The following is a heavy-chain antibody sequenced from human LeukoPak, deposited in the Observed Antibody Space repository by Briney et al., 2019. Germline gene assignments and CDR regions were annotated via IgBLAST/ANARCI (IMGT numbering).Heavy chain of an antibody. J-gene: IGHJ4*02. Sequence: GGSLRLSCAAPGFTFNTYAMSWVRQAPGKGLEWVSVISGSGGSTYYADSAKGRFTISRDNSKNTLYLQMNSLRAEDTAVYYCAKLGCTGTTCYANYWGQGAPVTVSS. V-gene: IGHV3-23*01. CDR3: AKLGCTGTTCYANY. CDR2: ISGSGGST. D-gene: IGHD2-2*01. CDR1: GFTFNTYA.